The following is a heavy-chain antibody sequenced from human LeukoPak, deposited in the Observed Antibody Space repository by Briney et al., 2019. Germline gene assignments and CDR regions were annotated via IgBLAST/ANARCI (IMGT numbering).Heavy chain of an antibody. V-gene: IGHV3-53*01. J-gene: IGHJ6*03. D-gene: IGHD1-1*01. CDR2: IYSGGST. Sequence: GGSLRLSCAASGFTVSGNYMSWVRQAPGKGLEWVSVIYSGGSTYYADSVKGRFTISRDNSKNTLYPQMNSLRAEDTAVYYCARPGVTGYYYMDVWGKGTTVTVSS. CDR3: ARPGVTGYYYMDV. CDR1: GFTVSGNY.